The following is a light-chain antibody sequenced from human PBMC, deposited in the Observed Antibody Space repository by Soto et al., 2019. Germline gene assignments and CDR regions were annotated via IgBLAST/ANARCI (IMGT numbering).Light chain of an antibody. J-gene: IGKJ2*01. Sequence: EIVLTQSPGTLSLSPGERATLSCRTSQSVNSNFLAWYQQKPGQAPRLLVYGSSTRAAGVPDRFSGSGSGTDFTLTISRLAPEDFAVYYCQQYGHSPLLYTFGQGTKLGVK. CDR3: QQYGHSPLLYT. V-gene: IGKV3-20*01. CDR2: GSS. CDR1: QSVNSNF.